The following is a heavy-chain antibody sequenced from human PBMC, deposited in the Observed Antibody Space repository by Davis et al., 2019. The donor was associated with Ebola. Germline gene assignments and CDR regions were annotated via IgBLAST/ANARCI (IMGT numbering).Heavy chain of an antibody. CDR3: ARGSGDIVVVPAAMHRYYYGMDV. J-gene: IGHJ6*02. D-gene: IGHD2-2*01. CDR2: ISSSSSTI. CDR1: GFTFSSYW. V-gene: IGHV3-48*02. Sequence: GESLKISCAASGFTFSSYWMSWVRQAPGKGLEWVSYISSSSSTIYYADSVKGRFTISRDNAKNSLYLQMNSLRDEDTAVYYCARGSGDIVVVPAAMHRYYYGMDVWGQGTTVTVSS.